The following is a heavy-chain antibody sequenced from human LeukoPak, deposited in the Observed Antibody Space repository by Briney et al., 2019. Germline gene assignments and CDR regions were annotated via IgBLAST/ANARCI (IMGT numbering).Heavy chain of an antibody. CDR2: IYSSGST. CDR3: ATWGSGYSSGWIDY. D-gene: IGHD6-19*01. J-gene: IGHJ4*02. Sequence: GGSLRLSCAASGFTVSSNYLSWVRQAPGKGLEWGSIIYSSGSTYYADSVKGRFTISRDNSKNTLFLQMNSLRAEDTAVYYCATWGSGYSSGWIDYWGQGTLVTVSS. V-gene: IGHV3-53*01. CDR1: GFTVSSNY.